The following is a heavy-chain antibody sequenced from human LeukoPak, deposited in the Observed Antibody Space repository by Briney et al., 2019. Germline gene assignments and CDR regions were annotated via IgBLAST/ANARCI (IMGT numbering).Heavy chain of an antibody. J-gene: IGHJ3*01. CDR3: ARQTNPLGYYDSSGYRGAFDL. CDR2: ISSSSSYI. CDR1: GFTFSSYS. D-gene: IGHD3-22*01. V-gene: IGHV3-21*01. Sequence: GGSLRLSCAASGFTFSSYSMNWVRQAPGKGLEWVSSISSSSSYIYYADSVKGRFTISRDNAKNSLYLQMNSLRAEDTAVYYCARQTNPLGYYDSSGYRGAFDLWGQGTMVTVSS.